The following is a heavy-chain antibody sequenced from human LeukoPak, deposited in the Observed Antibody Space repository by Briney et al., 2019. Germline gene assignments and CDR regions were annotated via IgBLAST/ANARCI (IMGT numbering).Heavy chain of an antibody. J-gene: IGHJ5*01. CDR2: IYYSGST. CDR1: GGSITRGTSY. CDR3: ARGDDDGDHRGLHWFDS. D-gene: IGHD4-17*01. Sequence: PSETLSLTRTVSGGSITRGTSYWSWVRQPGGKTLEWIGRIYYSGSTNYNPSLGSRVTISVDTSKNQFFLKLNSVTAADTAVYYCARGDDDGDHRGLHWFDSWGQGTQVTVSS. V-gene: IGHV4-61*02.